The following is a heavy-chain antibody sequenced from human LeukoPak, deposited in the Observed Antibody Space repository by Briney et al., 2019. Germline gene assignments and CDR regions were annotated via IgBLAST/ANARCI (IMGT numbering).Heavy chain of an antibody. CDR3: ARERYYDFWSGYYRAPGDYYYYGMDV. CDR1: GFTFSSYA. V-gene: IGHV3-30-3*01. CDR2: ISYDGSNK. D-gene: IGHD3-3*01. J-gene: IGHJ6*02. Sequence: GRSLRLSCAAYGFTFSSYAMHWVRQAPGKGMEWVAVISYDGSNKYYADSVKGRFTISRDNSKNTLYLQMNSLRAEDTAVYYCARERYYDFWSGYYRAPGDYYYYGMDVWGQGTTVTVSS.